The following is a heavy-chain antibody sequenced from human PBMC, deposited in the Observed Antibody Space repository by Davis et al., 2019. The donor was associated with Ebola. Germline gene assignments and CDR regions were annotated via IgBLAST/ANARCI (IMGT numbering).Heavy chain of an antibody. CDR2: IYYSGNT. Sequence: MPGGSLRLSCTVSGGSIISYYWSWFRQPPGKGLEWIGYIYYSGNTNYNPSLKSRVSISVDTSRHQFSLKLSSVTAADTAVYFCARDGHNYSYFDYWGQGILVTVSS. CDR1: GGSIISYY. V-gene: IGHV4-59*12. CDR3: ARDGHNYSYFDY. D-gene: IGHD5-24*01. J-gene: IGHJ4*02.